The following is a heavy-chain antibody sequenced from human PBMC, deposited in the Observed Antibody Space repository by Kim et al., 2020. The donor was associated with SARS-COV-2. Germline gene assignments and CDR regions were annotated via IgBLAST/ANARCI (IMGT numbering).Heavy chain of an antibody. CDR2: ITKSSTTI. J-gene: IGHJ3*02. Sequence: GGSLRLSCATSGFTFSAYDINWVRQAPGKGLEWLSFITKSSTTIYYADSVEGRFTISRDNAKNSLFLQMNSLRDEDTALYYCVRDRMGGAFDMWGQWTMV. D-gene: IGHD3-16*01. CDR3: VRDRMGGAFDM. V-gene: IGHV3-48*02. CDR1: GFTFSAYD.